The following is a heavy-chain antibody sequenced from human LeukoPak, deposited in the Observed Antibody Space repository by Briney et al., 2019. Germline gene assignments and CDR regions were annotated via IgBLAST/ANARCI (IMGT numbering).Heavy chain of an antibody. CDR1: GFTFRSYA. J-gene: IGHJ4*02. CDR3: ASESTGQQFDY. D-gene: IGHD6-13*01. CDR2: ISHDGSNE. Sequence: PGGSLRLSCAASGFTFRSYAMHWVRQAPGKGLEWVTFISHDGSNEYYADSVKGRFTTSRDNSKNTLYLQMNSLRAEDTAVYYCASESTGQQFDYRGQGTLVTVSS. V-gene: IGHV3-30*04.